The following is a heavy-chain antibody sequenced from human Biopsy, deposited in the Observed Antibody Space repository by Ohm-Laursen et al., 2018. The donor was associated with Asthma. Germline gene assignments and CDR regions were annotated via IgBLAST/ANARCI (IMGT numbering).Heavy chain of an antibody. CDR2: ISPIFGSI. CDR1: GGTLNNYA. V-gene: IGHV1-69*13. Sequence: SVKVSCKASGGTLNNYAINWVRQAPGQGLEWMGGISPIFGSIKYAEKFQGRVTLTADVFTNTVHMELTGLRSDDTAVLYCAKASCYYFSCDLDVLGQGTTVIVSS. CDR3: AKASCYYFSCDLDV. J-gene: IGHJ6*02.